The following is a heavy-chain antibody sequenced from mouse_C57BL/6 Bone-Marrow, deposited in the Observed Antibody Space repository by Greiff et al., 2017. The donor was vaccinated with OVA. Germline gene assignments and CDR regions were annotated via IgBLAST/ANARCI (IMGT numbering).Heavy chain of an antibody. CDR1: GFNIKDDY. Sequence: VQLQQSGAELVRPGASVKLSCTASGFNIKDDYMHWVKQRPEQGLEWIGWIDPENGDNEYASKFQGKATITADTSSNTAYLQLSSLTSEDTAVYYCSYYYGSSLYWYFDVWGTGTTVTVSS. V-gene: IGHV14-4*01. CDR2: IDPENGDN. J-gene: IGHJ1*03. D-gene: IGHD1-1*01. CDR3: SYYYGSSLYWYFDV.